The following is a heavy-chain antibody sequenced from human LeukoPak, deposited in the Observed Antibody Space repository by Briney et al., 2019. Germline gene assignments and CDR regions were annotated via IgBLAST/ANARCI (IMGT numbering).Heavy chain of an antibody. V-gene: IGHV4-61*01. D-gene: IGHD3-10*01. CDR1: GRSLSSGSYY. CDR3: ARDRYYYGSGSYYSPLDL. J-gene: IGHJ2*01. CDR2: SWYSGST. Sequence: PSETLSLTCTVSGRSLSSGSYYGSWTRQPPAKGLEWIGYSWYSGSTNYNPSLKSQLTISVDTSKNQFSLKLSSVAAADTAVYYCARDRYYYGSGSYYSPLDLWGRGTLVTVSS.